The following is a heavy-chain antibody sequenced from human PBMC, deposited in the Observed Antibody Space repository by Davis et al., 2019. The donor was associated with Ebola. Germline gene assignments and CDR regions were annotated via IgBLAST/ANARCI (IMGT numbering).Heavy chain of an antibody. CDR2: ISHNGNTK. CDR3: AKDPRRLYDYIWGSYRSYYFDN. J-gene: IGHJ4*02. CDR1: GFTFSTYG. V-gene: IGHV3-30*18. D-gene: IGHD3-16*02. Sequence: GGSLRLSCAASGFTFSTYGMHWVRLAPGRGPEWVALISHNGNTKYYVDSVKGRFTISRDNSKSTLYLQMDSLSTEDTAVYYCAKDPRRLYDYIWGSYRSYYFDNWGQGTLVTVSS.